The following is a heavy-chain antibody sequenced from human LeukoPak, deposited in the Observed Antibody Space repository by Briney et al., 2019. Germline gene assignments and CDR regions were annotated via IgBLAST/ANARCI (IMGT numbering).Heavy chain of an antibody. D-gene: IGHD6-13*01. J-gene: IGHJ5*02. Sequence: GGSLRLSCAASGFTFSSYSMNWVRQAPGKGLEWVSSISSSSSYIYYADSVKGRFTISRDNAKNSLYLQMNSLRAEDTAVYYCARDWGSSSWYVGNWFDPWGQGTLVTVSS. CDR2: ISSSSSYI. CDR3: ARDWGSSSWYVGNWFDP. V-gene: IGHV3-21*01. CDR1: GFTFSSYS.